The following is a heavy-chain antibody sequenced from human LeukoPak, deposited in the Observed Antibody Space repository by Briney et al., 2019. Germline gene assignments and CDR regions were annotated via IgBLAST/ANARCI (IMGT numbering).Heavy chain of an antibody. CDR3: AKPSSGWTPFDP. D-gene: IGHD6-19*01. CDR1: GFTFSDYY. CDR2: ISGSGGST. Sequence: PGGSLRLSCAASGFTFSDYYMSWIRQAPGKGLEWVSAISGSGGSTYYADSVKGRFTISRDNSKNTLYLQMNSLRAEDTAVYYCAKPSSGWTPFDPWGQGTLVTVSS. J-gene: IGHJ5*02. V-gene: IGHV3-23*01.